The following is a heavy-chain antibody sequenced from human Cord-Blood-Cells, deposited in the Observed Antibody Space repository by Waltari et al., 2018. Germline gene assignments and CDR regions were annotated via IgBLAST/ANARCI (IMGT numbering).Heavy chain of an antibody. J-gene: IGHJ3*02. V-gene: IGHV1-24*01. Sequence: QVQLVQSGAEVKKPGASVKVSCKVSGYTLTELSMHWVRQAPGKGLAWMGGFDPADGEKTYAQKFQGRVTMTEDTSTDPAYMELSRLRSEDTAVYYCAPPSRVSRGMDDAFDIWGQGTMVTVSS. CDR3: APPSRVSRGMDDAFDI. D-gene: IGHD6-13*01. CDR1: GYTLTELS. CDR2: FDPADGEK.